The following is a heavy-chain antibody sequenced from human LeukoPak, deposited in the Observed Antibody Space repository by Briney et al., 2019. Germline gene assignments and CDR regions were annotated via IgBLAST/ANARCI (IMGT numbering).Heavy chain of an antibody. J-gene: IGHJ4*02. CDR3: ARDKWENSENYYHYFDY. Sequence: GGSLRLSCAASGFTFSSYAMSWVRQAPGKGLEWVSAISGSGGSTYYADSVKGRFTISRDDSKSMLYLQMNSLRAEDTAVYYCARDKWENSENYYHYFDYWGRGTLVTVSS. CDR1: GFTFSSYA. D-gene: IGHD1-26*01. CDR2: ISGSGGST. V-gene: IGHV3-23*01.